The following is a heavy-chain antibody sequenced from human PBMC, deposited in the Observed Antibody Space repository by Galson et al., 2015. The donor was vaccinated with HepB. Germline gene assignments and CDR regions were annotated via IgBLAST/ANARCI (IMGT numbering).Heavy chain of an antibody. J-gene: IGHJ4*02. D-gene: IGHD6-6*01. V-gene: IGHV1-18*01. CDR3: ARARYSSSPPDY. CDR2: INGYNDNT. CDR1: GYIFTTYG. Sequence: SVKVSCKASGYIFTTYGISWVRQAPGQGLEWMGWINGYNDNTNYAQKFQGRVTMTTDTSTSTAYMELQSLRYDDTAVYYCARARYSSSPPDYWGQGALVTVSS.